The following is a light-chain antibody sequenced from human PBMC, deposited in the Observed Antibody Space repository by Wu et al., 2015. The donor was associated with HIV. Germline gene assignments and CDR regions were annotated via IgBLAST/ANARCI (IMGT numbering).Light chain of an antibody. CDR1: QSVSGS. V-gene: IGKV3-15*01. CDR3: QQYNDWPET. J-gene: IGKJ1*01. Sequence: EIVMTQSPATLPLSPGERATLSCRASQSVSGSLAWYQQKPGQAPRLLIYGASTRAAGIPARFSGSGSGTEFTLTINSLQSVDFAVYYCQQYNDWPETFGQGTKVEVK. CDR2: GAS.